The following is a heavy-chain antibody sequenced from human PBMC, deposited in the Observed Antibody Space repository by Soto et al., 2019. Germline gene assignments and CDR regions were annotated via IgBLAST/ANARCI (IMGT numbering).Heavy chain of an antibody. Sequence: EVQLLESGGGLVQPGGSLRLACAASGFPLSNYAMNWVRQAPGKGLKWVSGISVRGDETHYADSVKGRFIISRDNSKNVLYLQMNSLRVEDTAVYYCAKDRYSSPPGGYYHSGLDVWGRGTRVTVSS. CDR1: GFPLSNYA. D-gene: IGHD2-15*01. V-gene: IGHV3-23*01. CDR3: AKDRYSSPPGGYYHSGLDV. CDR2: ISVRGDET. J-gene: IGHJ6*02.